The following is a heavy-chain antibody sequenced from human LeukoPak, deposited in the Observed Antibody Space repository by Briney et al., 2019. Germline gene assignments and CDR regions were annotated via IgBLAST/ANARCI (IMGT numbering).Heavy chain of an antibody. Sequence: GGSLRLSCAASGFTLRSYWMHWVRQVPGKGLMWVSRINSDGSSTDYADSVKGRFTISRDNAKNTLFLQMSSLRAEDTAMYYCVRNSEEYVRGSYRYADAFDIWGQGTMVTVSS. CDR2: INSDGSST. CDR3: VRNSEEYVRGSYRYADAFDI. V-gene: IGHV3-74*01. CDR1: GFTLRSYW. J-gene: IGHJ3*02. D-gene: IGHD3-16*02.